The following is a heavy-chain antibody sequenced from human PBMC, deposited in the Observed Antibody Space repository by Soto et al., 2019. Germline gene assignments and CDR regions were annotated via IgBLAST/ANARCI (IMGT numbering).Heavy chain of an antibody. V-gene: IGHV1-2*04. Sequence: QVQLVQSGAEVKKPGASVKVSCKASGYTFTGYYMHWVRQAPGQGLEWMGWINPNSGGTNYAQKFQGWVTMTGDTSISTAYMELSRLRSDDTAVYYCARTGFGWGSKGAFDIWGQGTMVTVSS. CDR3: ARTGFGWGSKGAFDI. D-gene: IGHD7-27*01. J-gene: IGHJ3*02. CDR2: INPNSGGT. CDR1: GYTFTGYY.